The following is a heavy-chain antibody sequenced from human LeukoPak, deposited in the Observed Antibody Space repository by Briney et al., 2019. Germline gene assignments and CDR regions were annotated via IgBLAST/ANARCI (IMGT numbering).Heavy chain of an antibody. D-gene: IGHD6-19*01. V-gene: IGHV1-69*04. CDR1: GGTFSSYA. CDR2: IIPILGIA. CDR3: AFRHSSGWYGWTGGDFDY. J-gene: IGHJ4*02. Sequence: GASVKVSCKASGGTFSSYAISWVRQAPGQGLEWMGRIIPILGIANYAQKFQGRVTITADKSTSTAYMELSSLRSEDTAVYYCAFRHSSGWYGWTGGDFDYWGQGTLVTVSS.